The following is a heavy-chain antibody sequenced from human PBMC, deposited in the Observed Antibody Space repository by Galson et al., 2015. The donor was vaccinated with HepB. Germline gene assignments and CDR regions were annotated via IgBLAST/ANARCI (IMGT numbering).Heavy chain of an antibody. CDR2: ISYDGSNK. CDR1: GFTFSSYG. D-gene: IGHD4-17*01. J-gene: IGHJ4*02. V-gene: IGHV3-30*18. Sequence: LRLSCAASGFTFSSYGMHWVRQAPGKGLEWVAVISYDGSNKYYADSVKGRFTISRDNSKNTLYLQMNSLRAEDTAVYYCAKSYGDYADYWGQGTLVTVSS. CDR3: AKSYGDYADY.